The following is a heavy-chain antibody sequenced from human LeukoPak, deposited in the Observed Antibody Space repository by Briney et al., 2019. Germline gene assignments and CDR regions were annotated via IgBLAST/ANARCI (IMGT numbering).Heavy chain of an antibody. J-gene: IGHJ4*02. Sequence: GGSLRLSCAVSGFTFDDYAMHWVRQVPGKGLEWVSGINWNSGSIVYADSVKGRFTISRDNAKNSLYLQMNSLRAEDTALYYCANQQSSGWSSAFDYWGQGTLVTVSS. D-gene: IGHD6-19*01. V-gene: IGHV3-9*01. CDR3: ANQQSSGWSSAFDY. CDR1: GFTFDDYA. CDR2: INWNSGSI.